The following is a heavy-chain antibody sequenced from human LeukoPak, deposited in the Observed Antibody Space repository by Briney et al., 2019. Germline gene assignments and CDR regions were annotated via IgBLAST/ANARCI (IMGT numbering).Heavy chain of an antibody. J-gene: IGHJ4*02. CDR1: GGSISSYY. Sequence: TSETLSLTCTVSGGSISSYYWSWIRQPPGKGLECIGYIYYSGSTNYNPSLKSRVTISVDTPKNQFSLKLSSVTAADTAVYYCARDGTDGDYVGYFDYWGQGTLVTVSS. D-gene: IGHD4-17*01. V-gene: IGHV4-59*01. CDR2: IYYSGST. CDR3: ARDGTDGDYVGYFDY.